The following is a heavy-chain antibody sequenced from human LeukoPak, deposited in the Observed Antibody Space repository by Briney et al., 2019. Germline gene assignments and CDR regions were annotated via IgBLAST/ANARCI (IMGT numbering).Heavy chain of an antibody. V-gene: IGHV4-4*02. J-gene: IGHJ5*02. CDR3: ARAGEVLWFGRDDWFDP. Sequence: PSETLSLTCAVSGGSIGASINSPNWWSWVRQPPGKGLEWIGEIFHSGSTNYNPSLKSRVTMSVDTSKNQFPLKLSSVTAADTAVYYCARAGEVLWFGRDDWFDPWGQGTLVTVSS. D-gene: IGHD3-10*01. CDR1: GGSIGASINSPNW. CDR2: IFHSGST.